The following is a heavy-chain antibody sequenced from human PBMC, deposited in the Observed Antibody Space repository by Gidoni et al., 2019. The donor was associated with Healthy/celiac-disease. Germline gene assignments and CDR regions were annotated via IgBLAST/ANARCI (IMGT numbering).Heavy chain of an antibody. J-gene: IGHJ6*02. D-gene: IGHD2-8*01. CDR1: GGSISSGSYY. Sequence: QVQLQESGPGLVKPSQTLSLTCTVPGGSISSGSYYWSWIRQPAGKGLEWIGRIYTSGSTNYNPSLKSRVTISVDTSKNQFSLKLSSVTAADTAVYYCARMRDCTNGVCPVYYYYYGMDVWGQGTTVTVSS. V-gene: IGHV4-61*02. CDR2: IYTSGST. CDR3: ARMRDCTNGVCPVYYYYYGMDV.